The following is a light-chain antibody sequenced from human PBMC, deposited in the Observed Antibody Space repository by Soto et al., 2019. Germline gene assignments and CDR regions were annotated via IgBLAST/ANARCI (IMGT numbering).Light chain of an antibody. CDR1: QAITNY. J-gene: IGKJ3*01. CDR3: QKYNSAPRT. Sequence: DIQMTQSPCSRSASVGDRVTITCRASQAITNYLAWYQQKRGKVPKLLIYAASTLQSGVPSRFSGSGSETDLTLTISSLQPEDVATYYCQKYNSAPRTFGPGTKVDIK. V-gene: IGKV1-27*01. CDR2: AAS.